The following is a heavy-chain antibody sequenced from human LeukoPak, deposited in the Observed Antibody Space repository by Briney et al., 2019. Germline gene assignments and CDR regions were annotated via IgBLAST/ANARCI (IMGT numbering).Heavy chain of an antibody. CDR1: GFTFSIYA. Sequence: GGSLSLSCTASGFTFSIYAMSWARQAPGKGLEWVSTISGSDGSTYYADSVKGRLTISRDNSKNTLYLQMNSLRVEDTAIYYCAKGRGYCTGGSCYSDYWGQGTLVTVSS. J-gene: IGHJ4*02. V-gene: IGHV3-23*01. CDR2: ISGSDGST. CDR3: AKGRGYCTGGSCYSDY. D-gene: IGHD2-15*01.